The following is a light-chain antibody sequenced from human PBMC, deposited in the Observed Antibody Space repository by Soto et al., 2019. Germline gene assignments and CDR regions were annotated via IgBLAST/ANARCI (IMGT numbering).Light chain of an antibody. CDR2: RGT. CDR1: SNDVGAYDS. Sequence: QPALAQPASVSGSPGQSITISRTGTSNDVGAYDSVSWYQQHPHKAPQVIIYRGTQRPSGASNRFSASTSGNAASLTISGLQADDEADYFCCSSAPESTYVCGTGTKVTVL. J-gene: IGLJ1*01. CDR3: CSSAPESTYV. V-gene: IGLV2-23*01.